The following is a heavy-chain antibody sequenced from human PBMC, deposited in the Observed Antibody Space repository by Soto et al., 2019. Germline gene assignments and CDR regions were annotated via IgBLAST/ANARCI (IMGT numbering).Heavy chain of an antibody. D-gene: IGHD2-15*01. CDR2: TSGNNGNT. CDR3: VSDAQAYCSSDNCEHYFDY. CDR1: GYTFTTYG. Sequence: QVQLVQSGVEVKKPGASVKVSCNTSGYTFTTYGVSWMRQAPGLGLEWMGWTSGNNGNTNSAPKFHGRVSMTTDTSTSTAYMELRSLTSDDTAVYYCVSDAQAYCSSDNCEHYFDYWGQGTLVIVSS. J-gene: IGHJ4*02. V-gene: IGHV1-18*01.